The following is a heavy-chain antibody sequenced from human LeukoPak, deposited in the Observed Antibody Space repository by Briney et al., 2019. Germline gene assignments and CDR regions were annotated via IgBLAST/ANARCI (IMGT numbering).Heavy chain of an antibody. CDR2: IKQDGSEK. J-gene: IGHJ5*02. CDR3: ARDIGLRKAAPPGWFDP. Sequence: GGSLRLSCAASGFTFSSYWMSWVRQAPGKGLEWVASIKQDGSEKYCVDSVKGRFTISRDNANNSLYLQMNSLRADDMAVYYCARDIGLRKAAPPGWFDPWGQGALVTVSS. CDR1: GFTFSSYW. V-gene: IGHV3-7*01. D-gene: IGHD6-6*01.